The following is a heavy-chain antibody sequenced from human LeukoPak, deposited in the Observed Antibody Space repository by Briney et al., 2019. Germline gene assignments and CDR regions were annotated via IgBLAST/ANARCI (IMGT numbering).Heavy chain of an antibody. CDR3: ADPPNAGY. CDR2: IGGSDGRT. D-gene: IGHD4/OR15-4a*01. V-gene: IGHV3-23*01. Sequence: GGSLRLSCAASGFTFSNHAMSWVRQAPGTGLEWVSSIGGSDGRTYYAESVQGRFTISRDNSKKTLFLQMNSLRVEDTAIYFCADPPNAGYWGRGTLVTVSS. CDR1: GFTFSNHA. J-gene: IGHJ4*02.